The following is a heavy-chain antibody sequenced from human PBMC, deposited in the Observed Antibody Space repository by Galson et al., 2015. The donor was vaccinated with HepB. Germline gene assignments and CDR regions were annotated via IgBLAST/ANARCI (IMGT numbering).Heavy chain of an antibody. V-gene: IGHV3-23*01. D-gene: IGHD3-16*02. CDR1: GFTFRTYA. Sequence: SLRLSCAASGFTFRTYAMSWVRQVPGKGLEWVPVVSDSGYTTYYEDSVKGRFTISRDNSNNTLSLQMDRLRAEDTAKYYCVKLGHHYVWGSYRYDAFEIWGQGTMVTVSS. J-gene: IGHJ3*02. CDR3: VKLGHHYVWGSYRYDAFEI. CDR2: VSDSGYTT.